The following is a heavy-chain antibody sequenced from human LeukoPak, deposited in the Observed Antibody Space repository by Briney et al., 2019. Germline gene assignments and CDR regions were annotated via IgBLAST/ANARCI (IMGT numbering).Heavy chain of an antibody. D-gene: IGHD2-15*01. CDR1: NDSISSGDYY. Sequence: PSETLSLTCTVTNDSISSGDYYWNWIRQPPGKGLEWIGYIFHRGGTSYNPSLKSRILFSVDTSQNQFSLKLNSVTAADTAVYYCVREILYCSGGSCYRGPFDNWGQGTLVTVSA. CDR3: VREILYCSGGSCYRGPFDN. J-gene: IGHJ4*02. V-gene: IGHV4-30-4*01. CDR2: IFHRGGT.